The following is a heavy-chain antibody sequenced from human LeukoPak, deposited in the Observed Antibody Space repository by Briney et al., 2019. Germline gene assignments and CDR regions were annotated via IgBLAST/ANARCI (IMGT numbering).Heavy chain of an antibody. J-gene: IGHJ4*02. Sequence: GGSLRLSCAASGFTFDDYGMSWVRQAPGKGLEWVSGINWNGGSTGYVDSVKGRFTISRDNAKNSLYLQMNSLRAEDTALYYCAREGIFCSSTSCYTVSLYYFDYWGQGTLVTVSS. CDR2: INWNGGST. CDR1: GFTFDDYG. V-gene: IGHV3-20*04. CDR3: AREGIFCSSTSCYTVSLYYFDY. D-gene: IGHD2-2*02.